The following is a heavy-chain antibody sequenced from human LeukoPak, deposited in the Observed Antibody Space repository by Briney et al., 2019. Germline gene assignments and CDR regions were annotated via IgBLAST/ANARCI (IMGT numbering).Heavy chain of an antibody. J-gene: IGHJ4*02. D-gene: IGHD2-8*02. V-gene: IGHV4-4*07. CDR2: IYTSGST. CDR3: AGHHPRNTVDF. CDR1: GGSISSYY. Sequence: SETLSLTCTVSGGSISSYYWSWIRQPAGKGLEWTGRIYTSGSTNYNPSLKSRVTMSVDTSKNQFSLKLSSVTAADTAVYYCAGHHPRNTVDFWGQGTLVTVSS.